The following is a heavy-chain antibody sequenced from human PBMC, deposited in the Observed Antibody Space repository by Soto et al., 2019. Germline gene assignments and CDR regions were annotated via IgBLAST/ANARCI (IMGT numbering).Heavy chain of an antibody. CDR2: IYYSGST. D-gene: IGHD2-2*01. CDR3: AREILDCSSTSCYWFDP. J-gene: IGHJ5*02. V-gene: IGHV4-31*03. CDR1: GGSISSGGYY. Sequence: SETLSLTCTVSGGSISSGGYYWSWIRQHPGKGLEWIGYIYYSGSTYYNPSLKSRVTISVDTSKNQFSLKLSSVTAADTAVYYCAREILDCSSTSCYWFDPWGQGTLVTVSS.